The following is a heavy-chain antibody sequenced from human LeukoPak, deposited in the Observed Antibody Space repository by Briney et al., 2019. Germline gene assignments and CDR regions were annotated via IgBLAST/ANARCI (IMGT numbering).Heavy chain of an antibody. Sequence: ASVKVSCKASGYTFTSYDINWVRQATGQGLEWMGWMNPNSGNTGYAQKFQGRVTITRNTSISTAYMELSSLRSEDTAVYYCARGISSGWYSSYYYYYYMDVWGKGTTVTVSS. CDR1: GYTFTSYD. D-gene: IGHD6-19*01. V-gene: IGHV1-8*03. J-gene: IGHJ6*03. CDR3: ARGISSGWYSSYYYYYYMDV. CDR2: MNPNSGNT.